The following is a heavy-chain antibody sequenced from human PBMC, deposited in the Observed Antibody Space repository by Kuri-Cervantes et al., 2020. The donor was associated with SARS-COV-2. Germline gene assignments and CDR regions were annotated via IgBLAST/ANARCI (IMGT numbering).Heavy chain of an antibody. D-gene: IGHD1-26*01. Sequence: GESLKISCAASGFTVSSNYMSWVRQAPGKGLEWVSAISGSGGSTYYADSVKGRFTISRDNSKNTLYLQMNSLRAEDTAVYYCAKDLQWELSSWYYFDYWGQGTLVTVSS. V-gene: IGHV3-23*01. CDR3: AKDLQWELSSWYYFDY. CDR2: ISGSGGST. CDR1: GFTVSSNY. J-gene: IGHJ4*02.